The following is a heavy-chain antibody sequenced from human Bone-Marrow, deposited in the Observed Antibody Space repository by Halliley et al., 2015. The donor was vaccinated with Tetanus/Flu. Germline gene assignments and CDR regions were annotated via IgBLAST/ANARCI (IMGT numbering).Heavy chain of an antibody. Sequence: EWMGRIDPLDSNTNYSPSFQGHVTMSVDKSISTARLQWSSLKASDSAMYFCARTLREADDDFWGQGTLVTVSS. CDR2: IDPLDSNT. V-gene: IGHV5-10-1*01. CDR3: ARTLREADDDF. J-gene: IGHJ4*02.